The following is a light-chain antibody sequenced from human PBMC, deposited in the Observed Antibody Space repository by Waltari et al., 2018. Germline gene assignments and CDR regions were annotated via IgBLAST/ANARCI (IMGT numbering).Light chain of an antibody. CDR1: QSVCRA. CDR2: DTS. J-gene: IGKJ1*01. V-gene: IGKV3-20*01. Sequence: EIVLTQSPGTLALSPGERATLSCRASQSVCRALAWYQQQPGQAPRLLIYDTSTRATGISDKVSGSGSGTDFSLTISRVEPEDFAVYFCQMYVRLPVTFGQGTKVEVK. CDR3: QMYVRLPVT.